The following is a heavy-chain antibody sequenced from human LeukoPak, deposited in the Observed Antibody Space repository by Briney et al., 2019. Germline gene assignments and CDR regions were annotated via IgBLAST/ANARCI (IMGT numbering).Heavy chain of an antibody. CDR3: ARGPESEYYDYSRRWFDP. D-gene: IGHD3-22*01. J-gene: IGHJ5*02. CDR1: GGSFSGYY. CDR2: INHSGST. Sequence: SETLSLTCAVYGGSFSGYYWSWIRQPPGKELEWIGEINHSGSTNYNPSLKSRVTISVDTSKNQFSLKLSSVTAADTAVYYCARGPESEYYDYSRRWFDPWGQGTLVTVSS. V-gene: IGHV4-34*01.